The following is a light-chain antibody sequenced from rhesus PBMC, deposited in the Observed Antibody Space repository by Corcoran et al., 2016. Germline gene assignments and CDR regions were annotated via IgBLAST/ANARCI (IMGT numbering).Light chain of an antibody. CDR3: QQYSSRPYS. Sequence: DIQMTQSPSSLSASVGDTVTITCRASQGMSSWLAWYQQKPGKAPKLLIYKASSLQSGVPSRFSGSGSWTYFTLTISSLQSEDFATYYCQQYSSRPYSFGQVTKVEIK. CDR2: KAS. V-gene: IGKV1-22*01. CDR1: QGMSSW. J-gene: IGKJ2*01.